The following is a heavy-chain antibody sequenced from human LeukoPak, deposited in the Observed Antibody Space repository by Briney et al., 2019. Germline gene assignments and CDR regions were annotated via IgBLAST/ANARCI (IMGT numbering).Heavy chain of an antibody. CDR3: ARALTVRGVIPPGY. V-gene: IGHV1-18*01. D-gene: IGHD3-10*01. J-gene: IGHJ4*02. CDR2: IIAYNGNT. CDR1: GGTFSSYA. Sequence: ASVKVSCKASGGTFSSYAISWVRQAPGQGLEGMGGIIAYNGNTNYAQKLQGRVTMTTDTSTSTAYMELRSLRSDDTAVYYCARALTVRGVIPPGYWGQGTLVTVSS.